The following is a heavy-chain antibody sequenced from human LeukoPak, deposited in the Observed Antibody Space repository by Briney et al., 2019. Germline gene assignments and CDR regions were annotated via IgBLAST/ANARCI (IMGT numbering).Heavy chain of an antibody. J-gene: IGHJ6*02. V-gene: IGHV1-69*13. CDR1: GGTFSSYA. CDR3: ARKDYYYDSPETTYYYYGMDV. D-gene: IGHD3-22*01. Sequence: SVKVSCKASGGTFSSYAISWVRQAPGQGLGWMGGIIPIFGTANYAQRFQGRVTITADESTSTAYMELSSLRSEDTAVYYCARKDYYYDSPETTYYYYGMDVWGQGTTVTVSS. CDR2: IIPIFGTA.